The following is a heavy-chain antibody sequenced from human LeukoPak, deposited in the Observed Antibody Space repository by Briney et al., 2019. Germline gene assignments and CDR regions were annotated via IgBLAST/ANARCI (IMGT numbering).Heavy chain of an antibody. Sequence: PGGSLRLSCAASGFTFSRYEMNWVRQAPGKGLEWVSYISTSGSKIYYGDYVKGRFTIYRDKDKKSMYMKMNRLRDEDTGVYYCARDGPVVTPPFDNWGQGTLVTVSS. CDR2: ISTSGSKI. CDR1: GFTFSRYE. CDR3: ARDGPVVTPPFDN. J-gene: IGHJ4*02. V-gene: IGHV3-48*03. D-gene: IGHD4-23*01.